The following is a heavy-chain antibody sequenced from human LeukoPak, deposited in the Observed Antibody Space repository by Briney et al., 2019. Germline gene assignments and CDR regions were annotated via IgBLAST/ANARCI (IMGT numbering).Heavy chain of an antibody. D-gene: IGHD7-27*01. CDR2: IYYSGST. CDR3: ARESSWGNFDY. CDR1: GGSISSSY. Sequence: SETLSLTCTVSGGSISSSYWSCIRQPPGKGLEWIGYIYYSGSTNYNPSLKSRVTISVDTSKNQFSLKLSYVTAADTAVYFCARESSWGNFDYWGQGDLVTVSS. J-gene: IGHJ4*02. V-gene: IGHV4-59*01.